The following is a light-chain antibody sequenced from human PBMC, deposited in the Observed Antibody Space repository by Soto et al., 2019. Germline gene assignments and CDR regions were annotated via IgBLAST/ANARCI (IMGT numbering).Light chain of an antibody. J-gene: IGLJ1*01. V-gene: IGLV2-14*03. CDR1: GSDIGAYNY. CDR3: NSFTTSDTYV. CDR2: DLT. Sequence: QSALTQPASVSESLGQSITISCTGTGSDIGAYNYVTWYQHPPGKAPKLIIYDLTNRPSGVSDRFSGSKSGNTASLTISGLQADDEADYYCNSFTTSDTYVFGTGTKLTVL.